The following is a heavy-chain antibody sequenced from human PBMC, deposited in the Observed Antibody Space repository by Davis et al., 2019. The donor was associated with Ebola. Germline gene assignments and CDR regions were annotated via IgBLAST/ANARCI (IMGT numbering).Heavy chain of an antibody. CDR2: IWFDGTNK. V-gene: IGHV3-33*08. D-gene: IGHD5-12*01. Sequence: PGGSLRLSCAASGFTFSSYGMHWVRQSPGKGLEWVAVIWFDGTNKFYADSVRGRFTISRDNSKSRLSLQMNSLRGEDTAVYFCARGPVATVDRYNWFDPWGQGTLVTVSS. CDR3: ARGPVATVDRYNWFDP. CDR1: GFTFSSYG. J-gene: IGHJ5*02.